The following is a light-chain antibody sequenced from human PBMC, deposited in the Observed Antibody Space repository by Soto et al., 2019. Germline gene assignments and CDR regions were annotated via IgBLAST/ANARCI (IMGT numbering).Light chain of an antibody. J-gene: IGKJ1*01. Sequence: EIVLTQSPGTLSLSPGERATLSCRASQSVSSSYLAWYQQKPGQAPRILIYGASSRATGIPDRFSGSGSGTDFTLTISRLEPEDFAVYYCQQYGSSPWTFGQGTKGAIK. CDR1: QSVSSSY. CDR2: GAS. CDR3: QQYGSSPWT. V-gene: IGKV3-20*01.